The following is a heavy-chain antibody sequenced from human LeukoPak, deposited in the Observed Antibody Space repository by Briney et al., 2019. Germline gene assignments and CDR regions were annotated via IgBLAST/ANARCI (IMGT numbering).Heavy chain of an antibody. CDR2: IIPIFGTV. V-gene: IGHV1-69*13. D-gene: IGHD3-22*01. Sequence: ASVKVSCTASGGTFSSYAISWVRQAPGQGLEWMGGIIPIFGTVNYAQKFQGRVTITADESTSTAYMELSSLRSEDTAVYYCARALYYYDTLDAFDIWGQGTMVTVSS. CDR1: GGTFSSYA. J-gene: IGHJ3*02. CDR3: ARALYYYDTLDAFDI.